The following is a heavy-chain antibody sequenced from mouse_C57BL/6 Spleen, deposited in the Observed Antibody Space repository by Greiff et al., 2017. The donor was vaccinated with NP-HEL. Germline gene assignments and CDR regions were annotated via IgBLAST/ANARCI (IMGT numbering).Heavy chain of an antibody. CDR3: ARQGTTVVATSRFAY. Sequence: EVQGVESGGGLVKPGGSLKLSCAASGFTFSSYTMSWVRQTPEKRLEWVATISGGGGNTYYPDSVKGRFTISRDNAKNTLYLQMSSLRSEDTALYYCARQGTTVVATSRFAYWGQGTLVTVSA. CDR2: ISGGGGNT. J-gene: IGHJ3*01. CDR1: GFTFSSYT. D-gene: IGHD1-1*01. V-gene: IGHV5-9*01.